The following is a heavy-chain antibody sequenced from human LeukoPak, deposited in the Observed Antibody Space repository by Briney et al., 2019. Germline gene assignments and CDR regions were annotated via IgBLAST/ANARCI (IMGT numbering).Heavy chain of an antibody. CDR3: ARDGGNSGYDWDYFDY. D-gene: IGHD5-12*01. Sequence: ASVSVSCKASGYTFTSYGISGVRQAPGQGVEGMGVINPSAGSTSYAQKFQGRVTMTRDTSTSTVYMELSSLRSEDTAVYYCARDGGNSGYDWDYFDYWGQGTLVTVSS. V-gene: IGHV1-46*01. CDR1: GYTFTSYG. CDR2: INPSAGST. J-gene: IGHJ4*02.